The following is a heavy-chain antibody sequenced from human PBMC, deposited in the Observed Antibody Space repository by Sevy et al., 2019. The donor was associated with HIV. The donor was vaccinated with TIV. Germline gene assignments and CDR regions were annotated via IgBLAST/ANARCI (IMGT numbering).Heavy chain of an antibody. D-gene: IGHD3-10*01. Sequence: GGSLRLSCAASGFTFSSYSMNWVRQAPGKGLEWVSSISSSSSYIYYADSVKGRFTISRDNAKNSLYLQMNSLRAEDTAVYYCARAMVRGTIGGYYYYMDVWGKGTTVTVSS. V-gene: IGHV3-21*01. CDR3: ARAMVRGTIGGYYYYMDV. J-gene: IGHJ6*03. CDR1: GFTFSSYS. CDR2: ISSSSSYI.